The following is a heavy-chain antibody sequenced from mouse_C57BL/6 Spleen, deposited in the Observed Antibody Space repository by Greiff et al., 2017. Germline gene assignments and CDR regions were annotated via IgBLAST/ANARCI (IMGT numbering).Heavy chain of an antibody. V-gene: IGHV1-81*01. CDR1: GYTFTSYG. Sequence: VQLVESGAELARPGASVKLSCKASGYTFTSYGISWVKQRTGQGLEWIGEIYPRSGNTYYNEKFKGKATLTADKSSSTAYMELRSLTSEDSAVYFCAREQLGRALDYWGQGTTLTVSS. CDR2: IYPRSGNT. CDR3: AREQLGRALDY. D-gene: IGHD4-1*02. J-gene: IGHJ2*01.